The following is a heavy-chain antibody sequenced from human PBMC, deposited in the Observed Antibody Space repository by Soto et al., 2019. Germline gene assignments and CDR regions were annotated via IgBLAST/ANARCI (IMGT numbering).Heavy chain of an antibody. Sequence: QLQLQESGPGLVKPSETLSLTCSVSGDSINSDNYYWGWIRQPPGKGLEWIGSIYYRWNTYYNLSLKTRVTISLDKSKSQFSLKLNSVTAADSAVYFCARLEGLATISYYFDYWGQGTLVTVSS. D-gene: IGHD3-9*01. CDR2: IYYRWNT. J-gene: IGHJ4*02. CDR3: ARLEGLATISYYFDY. V-gene: IGHV4-39*01. CDR1: GDSINSDNYY.